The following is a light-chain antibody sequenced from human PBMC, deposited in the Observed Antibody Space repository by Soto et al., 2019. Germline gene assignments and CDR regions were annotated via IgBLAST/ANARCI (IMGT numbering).Light chain of an antibody. J-gene: IGLJ3*02. CDR1: SSDVGGYNY. CDR2: DVS. Sequence: QSVLTQPRSVSGSPGQLVTISCTGTSSDVGGYNYVSWYQQHPGKAPKLMIYDVSKRPSGVPDRFSGSKSGNTASLTISGLQAEDGAVYYCCSYAGSYTWVFGGGTKLTVL. CDR3: CSYAGSYTWV. V-gene: IGLV2-11*01.